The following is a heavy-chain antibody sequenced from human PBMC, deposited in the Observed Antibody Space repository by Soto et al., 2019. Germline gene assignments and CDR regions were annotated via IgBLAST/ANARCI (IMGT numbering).Heavy chain of an antibody. CDR2: IYYSGST. J-gene: IGHJ1*01. D-gene: IGHD6-19*01. CDR1: GGSVSGGVYY. Sequence: QVQLQESGPGLVKPSQTLSLTCTVSGGSVSGGVYYWNWIRQHPEKGLEWLGYIYYSGSTYYNPSLRSRVTISADTSKHQFSLKLSSVTVADTAVYYCARSSVAGAGYFQHWGQGTQVIVSS. CDR3: ARSSVAGAGYFQH. V-gene: IGHV4-31*03.